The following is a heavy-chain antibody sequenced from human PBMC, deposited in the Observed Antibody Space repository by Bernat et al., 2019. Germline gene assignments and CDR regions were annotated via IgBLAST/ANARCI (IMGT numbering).Heavy chain of an antibody. D-gene: IGHD3-3*01. CDR3: ARVKGMTIFRAFDI. CDR2: ISRTGSTI. J-gene: IGHJ3*02. V-gene: IGHV3-48*03. Sequence: EVQLVESGGGLVQPGGSLRLSCAASGFTFSDYEMNWVRQAPGKGLEWVSHISRTGSTIYYADSVQGRFSMSRDNARNSLYLQMNSLRDEDTAVYYCARVKGMTIFRAFDIWGHGTMVTVSS. CDR1: GFTFSDYE.